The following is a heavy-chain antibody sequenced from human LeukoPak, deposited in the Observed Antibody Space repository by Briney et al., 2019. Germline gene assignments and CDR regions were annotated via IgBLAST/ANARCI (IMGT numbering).Heavy chain of an antibody. CDR2: IRSKAYRGTT. D-gene: IGHD5-18*01. CDR3: SRGPIQLWVHNGVDV. Sequence: PGWSLRLSCTTSGFNFGDHAMTWVRQATGKGLEWVGFIRSKAYRGTTEYAASVKGRFTISRDDSKSVVYLQMNSLKSEDTAVYYCSRGPIQLWVHNGVDVWGQGTTVTVSS. J-gene: IGHJ6*02. CDR1: GFNFGDHA. V-gene: IGHV3-49*04.